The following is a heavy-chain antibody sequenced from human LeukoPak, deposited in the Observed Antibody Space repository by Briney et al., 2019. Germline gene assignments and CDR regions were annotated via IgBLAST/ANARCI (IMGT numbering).Heavy chain of an antibody. V-gene: IGHV4-59*01. Sequence: PSETLSLTCTVSGGSISSYYWSWIRQPPGKGLEWIGYIYYSGSTNYNPSLKSRVTISVDTSKNQFSLKLSSVAAADTAVYYCARGRGTYYYDSSGFSLWGQGTLVTVSS. CDR1: GGSISSYY. CDR2: IYYSGST. CDR3: ARGRGTYYYDSSGFSL. J-gene: IGHJ4*02. D-gene: IGHD3-22*01.